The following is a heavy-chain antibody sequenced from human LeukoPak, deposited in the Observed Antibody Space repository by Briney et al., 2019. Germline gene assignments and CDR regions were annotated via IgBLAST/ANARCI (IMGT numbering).Heavy chain of an antibody. CDR1: GYTFTDYF. Sequence: GASVKVSCKASGYTFTDYFLHWVRQAPGQGLEWMGRIIPMFATPNYAHNFQGRVTITADISTSTAYMDLSSLRSKDTAVYYCARERHEYGSFDYWGQGTLVTVSS. V-gene: IGHV1-69*06. J-gene: IGHJ4*02. CDR2: IIPMFATP. CDR3: ARERHEYGSFDY. D-gene: IGHD4-17*01.